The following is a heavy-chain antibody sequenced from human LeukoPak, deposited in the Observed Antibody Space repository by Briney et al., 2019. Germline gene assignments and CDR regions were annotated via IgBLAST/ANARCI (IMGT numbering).Heavy chain of an antibody. D-gene: IGHD4-17*01. J-gene: IGHJ4*02. V-gene: IGHV3-48*01. CDR2: ISDSSGTI. CDR3: ARGPYGDYVDALDY. CDR1: GFTFNTYS. Sequence: GGSLRLSCAASGFTFNTYSMNWIRQAPGKGLEWISYISDSSGTIYYADSVKGRFTISRDNAKNSLYLQMNSLRAEDTAVYYCARGPYGDYVDALDYWGQGTLVTVSS.